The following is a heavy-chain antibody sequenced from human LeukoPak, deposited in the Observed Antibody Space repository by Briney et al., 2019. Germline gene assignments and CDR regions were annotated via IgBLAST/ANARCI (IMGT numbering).Heavy chain of an antibody. D-gene: IGHD3-3*01. J-gene: IGHJ3*02. V-gene: IGHV4-4*07. CDR3: ASGPDRHDCWSGRPPRAFDI. CDR1: GGSISSYY. CDR2: IYISGST. Sequence: PSETLSLTCTVSGGSISSYYWSWIRQPAGKGLEWIGGIYISGSTNYNASLESRVTLSVDTSKNHYTPKQRSVTAPDTEVSSCASGPDRHDCWSGRPPRAFDIWGQGTMVTVSS.